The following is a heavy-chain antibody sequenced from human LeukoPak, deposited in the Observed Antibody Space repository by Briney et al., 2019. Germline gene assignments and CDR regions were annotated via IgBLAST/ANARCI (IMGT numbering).Heavy chain of an antibody. D-gene: IGHD3-22*01. CDR3: ARHNYYDSSGYRYYYGMDV. CDR1: GGSISSSNW. V-gene: IGHV4-4*02. J-gene: IGHJ6*02. Sequence: SETLSLTCTVSGGSISSSNWWSWVRQPPGKGLECIGEIYHSGSTNYNPSLKSRVTISVDKSKTQFSLKLTSVTAADTAVYYCARHNYYDSSGYRYYYGMDVWGQGTTVTVSS. CDR2: IYHSGST.